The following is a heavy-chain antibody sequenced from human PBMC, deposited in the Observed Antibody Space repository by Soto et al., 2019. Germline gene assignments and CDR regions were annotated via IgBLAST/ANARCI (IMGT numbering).Heavy chain of an antibody. V-gene: IGHV3-30*18. CDR3: AKDRGLDAHYYYGMDV. Sequence: VGSLRLSCAASGFTFSSYGMHWVRQAPGKGLEWVAVISYDGSNKYYADSVKGRFTISRDNSKNTLYLQMDSLRAEDTAVYYCAKDRGLDAHYYYGMDVWGQGTTVTVSS. J-gene: IGHJ6*02. CDR1: GFTFSSYG. D-gene: IGHD3-10*01. CDR2: ISYDGSNK.